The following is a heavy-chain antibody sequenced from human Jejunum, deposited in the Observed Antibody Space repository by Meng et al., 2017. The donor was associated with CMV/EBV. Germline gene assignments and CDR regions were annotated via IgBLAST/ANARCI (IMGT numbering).Heavy chain of an antibody. Sequence: EFTLSSYWMHWVRQAPGKGLVWVSRINGDGSSRSFADSVKGRFTISRDNAKNTLYLQMNSLRVEDTAVYYCTRVIQDGTYGKFDYWGQGTLVTVSS. J-gene: IGHJ4*02. V-gene: IGHV3-74*01. D-gene: IGHD1-26*01. CDR1: EFTLSSYW. CDR2: INGDGSSR. CDR3: TRVIQDGTYGKFDY.